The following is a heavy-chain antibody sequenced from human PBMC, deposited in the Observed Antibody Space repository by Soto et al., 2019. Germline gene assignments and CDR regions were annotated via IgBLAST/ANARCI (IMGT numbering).Heavy chain of an antibody. CDR1: GYTFSNYD. D-gene: IGHD3-22*01. J-gene: IGHJ4*02. V-gene: IGHV1-8*01. Sequence: QVQLVQTGAELKKPGASVKVSCKASGYTFSNYDMNWVRQATGQGSEWIGWVNPNNGDTGYAQKFQGRVTLTTDISTTSAYMELTSLRSEDTAIYYCAIVLRKVSAIDFDYWGQGNLITVSS. CDR3: AIVLRKVSAIDFDY. CDR2: VNPNNGDT.